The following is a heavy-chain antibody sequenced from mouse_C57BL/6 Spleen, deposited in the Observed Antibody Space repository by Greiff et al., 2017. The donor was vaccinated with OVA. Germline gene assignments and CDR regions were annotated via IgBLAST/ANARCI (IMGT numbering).Heavy chain of an antibody. CDR2: IDPSDSYT. Sequence: QVQLKQPGAELVMPGASVKLSCKASGYTFTSYWMHWVKQRPGQGLEWIGEIDPSDSYTNYNQKFKGKSTLTVDKSSSTAYMQLSSLTSEDSAVYYCATWLPLYAMDYWGQGTSVTVSS. D-gene: IGHD2-2*01. J-gene: IGHJ4*01. CDR3: ATWLPLYAMDY. CDR1: GYTFTSYW. V-gene: IGHV1-69*01.